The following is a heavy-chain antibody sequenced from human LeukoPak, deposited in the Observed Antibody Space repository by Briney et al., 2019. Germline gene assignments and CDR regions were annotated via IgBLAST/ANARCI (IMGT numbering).Heavy chain of an antibody. Sequence: GSLKLSFAASGFPFSSYSMNWVRPAPGKGLEWVSSISSSSSYIYYADSVKGRFTISRDNAKNSLYLQMNSLRAEDTAVYYCARVRYPPGWFDPWGQGTLVTVSS. D-gene: IGHD3-9*01. CDR1: GFPFSSYS. CDR3: ARVRYPPGWFDP. J-gene: IGHJ5*02. CDR2: ISSSSSYI. V-gene: IGHV3-21*01.